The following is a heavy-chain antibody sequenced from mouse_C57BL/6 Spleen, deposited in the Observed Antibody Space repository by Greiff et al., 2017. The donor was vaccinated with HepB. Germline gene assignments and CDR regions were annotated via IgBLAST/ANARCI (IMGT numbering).Heavy chain of an antibody. D-gene: IGHD1-1*01. J-gene: IGHJ4*01. V-gene: IGHV14-1*01. CDR3: TWDYYYGSSPYYYAMDY. CDR2: IDPEDGDT. CDR1: GFNIKDYY. Sequence: EVQRVESGAELVRPGASVKLSCTASGFNIKDYYMHWVKQRPEQGLEWIGRIDPEDGDTEYAPKFQGKATMTADTSSNTAYLQLSSLTSEDTAVYYCTWDYYYGSSPYYYAMDYWGQGTSVTVSS.